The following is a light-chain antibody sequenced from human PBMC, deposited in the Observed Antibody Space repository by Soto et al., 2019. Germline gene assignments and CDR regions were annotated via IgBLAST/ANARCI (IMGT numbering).Light chain of an antibody. Sequence: DIQMTQSPSSLSASVGDRVTITCQASQDISNYLNWYQQKPGKAPKLLIYDASNLETGVPSRFSGSGSGTDFNFTISSLQAEDIATYYCQQYDNLPYTFGQGPKLEIK. V-gene: IGKV1-33*01. CDR1: QDISNY. CDR2: DAS. CDR3: QQYDNLPYT. J-gene: IGKJ2*01.